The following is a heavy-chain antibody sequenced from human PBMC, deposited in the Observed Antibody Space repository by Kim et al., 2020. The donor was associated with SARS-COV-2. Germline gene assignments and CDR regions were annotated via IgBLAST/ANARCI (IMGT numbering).Heavy chain of an antibody. CDR1: GFTFSSYW. D-gene: IGHD3-16*01. J-gene: IGHJ5*02. CDR3: ARAAVGGPIPNNWFDP. V-gene: IGHV3-7*01. Sequence: GGSLRLSCAASGFTFSSYWMSWVRQAPGKGLEWVANIKHDGSEKYYADSVKGRFTISRDNAKNTLYLQMNSLRAEDTAVYYCARAAVGGPIPNNWFDPWGQGTLVTVSS. CDR2: IKHDGSEK.